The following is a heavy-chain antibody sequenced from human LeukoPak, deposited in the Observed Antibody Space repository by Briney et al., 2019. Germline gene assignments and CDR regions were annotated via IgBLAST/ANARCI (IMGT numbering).Heavy chain of an antibody. D-gene: IGHD2-2*01. CDR3: ARGEESSPNDY. Sequence: SXXVSCKASGGTFSSYAISWVRQAPGQGHEWMGGIIPIFGTANYAQKFQGRVTITTDESTSTAYMELSSLRSEDTAVYYCARGEESSPNDYWGQGTLVTVSS. V-gene: IGHV1-69*05. CDR2: IIPIFGTA. CDR1: GGTFSSYA. J-gene: IGHJ4*02.